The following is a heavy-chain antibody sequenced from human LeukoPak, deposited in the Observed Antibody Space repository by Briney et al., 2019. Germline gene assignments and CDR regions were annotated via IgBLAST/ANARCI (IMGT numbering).Heavy chain of an antibody. CDR1: GFTFSNYA. V-gene: IGHV3-33*01. CDR3: ARDPWGSGWAFDY. D-gene: IGHD6-19*01. Sequence: QPGGSLRLSCVASGFTFSNYAMHWVRQAPGKGLEWVAIIWDDGSSKYYADSVKGRFTISRDNSKSTLYLQMNSLRGEDTAVYYCARDPWGSGWAFDYWGQGTLVTVSS. CDR2: IWDDGSSK. J-gene: IGHJ4*02.